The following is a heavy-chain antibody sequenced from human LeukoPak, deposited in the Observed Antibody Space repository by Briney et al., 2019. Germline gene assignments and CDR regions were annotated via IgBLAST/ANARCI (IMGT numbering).Heavy chain of an antibody. CDR3: ASASQWLVRSWFDP. CDR1: GGSLSGFY. D-gene: IGHD6-19*01. Sequence: SQRLSLTSPVEGGSLSGFYCSWTRQPAGRWREWNGEINHSGSTNYNPSLKSRVAISVDASKNQFSLKLTAVTAADTAVYYCASASQWLVRSWFDPWGQGTLVTVSS. V-gene: IGHV4-34*01. CDR2: INHSGST. J-gene: IGHJ5*02.